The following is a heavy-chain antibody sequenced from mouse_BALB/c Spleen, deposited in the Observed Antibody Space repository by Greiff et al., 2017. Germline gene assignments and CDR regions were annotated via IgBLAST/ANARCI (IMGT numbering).Heavy chain of an antibody. V-gene: IGHV1S127*01. CDR2: IDPSDSYT. J-gene: IGHJ2*01. CDR3: TKGGDY. Sequence: QVQLQQPGAELVKPGASVKMSCKASGYTFTSYWMHWVKQRPGQGLEWIGVIDPSDSYTSYNQKFKGKATLTVDTSSSTAYMQLSSLTSEDSAVYYCTKGGDYWGQGTTLTVSS. D-gene: IGHD1-3*01. CDR1: GYTFTSYW.